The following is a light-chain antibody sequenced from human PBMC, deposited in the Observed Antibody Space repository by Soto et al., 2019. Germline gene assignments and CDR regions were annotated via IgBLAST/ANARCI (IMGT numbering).Light chain of an antibody. CDR2: DVS. Sequence: QSALTQPASVSGSPGQSITISCTGTSSDVGAYDYVSWYQQHPGKVPKLMIYDVSNRPSGVSNRFSGSKSDNTASLTISGLQAEDEADYYFSSYTTSINVIFGGGTKLTVL. CDR3: SSYTTSINVI. J-gene: IGLJ2*01. V-gene: IGLV2-14*01. CDR1: SSDVGAYDY.